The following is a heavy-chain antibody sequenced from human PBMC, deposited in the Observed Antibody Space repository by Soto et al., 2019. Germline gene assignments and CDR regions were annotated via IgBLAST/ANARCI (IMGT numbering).Heavy chain of an antibody. CDR1: GGSLSGYF. J-gene: IGHJ4*02. CDR3: ARADKTNVPLAQ. V-gene: IGHV4-59*01. Sequence: WETLSLTCTVSGGSLSGYFWNWIRQPPGKGLEWIGYMSYTGNTNYNPSLTSRVSISVDTSKNQFSLNLNSVTAADTAVYYCARADKTNVPLAQWGQGTLVTVSS. D-gene: IGHD2-8*01. CDR2: MSYTGNT.